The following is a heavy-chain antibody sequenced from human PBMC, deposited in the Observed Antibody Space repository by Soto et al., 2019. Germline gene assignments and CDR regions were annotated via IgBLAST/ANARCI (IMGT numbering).Heavy chain of an antibody. CDR2: INPSVGRA. J-gene: IGHJ4*02. D-gene: IGHD6-13*01. CDR3: ARESSSWNTQYDY. V-gene: IGHV1-46*01. CDR1: GYTFTSYY. Sequence: ASVKVSCKASGYTFTSYYMHWVRQAPGQGLEWMGIINPSVGRANYAQKFQGRVTITADESTSTVYMELSSLRSEDTAVYYCARESSSWNTQYDYWGPATLVTV.